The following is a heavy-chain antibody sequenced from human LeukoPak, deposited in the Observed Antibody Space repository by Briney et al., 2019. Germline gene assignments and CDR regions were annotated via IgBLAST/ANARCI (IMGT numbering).Heavy chain of an antibody. CDR2: ISSSSSTI. D-gene: IGHD4-17*01. CDR3: ARGYGDYNDYYYYMDV. CDR1: GFTFSSYS. V-gene: IGHV3-48*01. J-gene: IGHJ6*03. Sequence: EPGGSLRLSCAASGFTFSSYSMNWVRQAPGKGLEWVSYISSSSSTIYYADSVKGRFTISRDNAKNSLYLQMNSLRAEDTAVYYCARGYGDYNDYYYYMDVWGKGTTVTVSS.